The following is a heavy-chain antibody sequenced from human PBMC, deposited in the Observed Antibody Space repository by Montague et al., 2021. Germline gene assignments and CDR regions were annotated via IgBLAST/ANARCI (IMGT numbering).Heavy chain of an antibody. Sequence: STYYADSVNGRFTISRDNSNNTLYLQMNSLRAEDTAVYYCAKGGSTSRQVRRFAPWGQGTFVNVYS. J-gene: IGHJ5*02. CDR2: ST. V-gene: IGHV3-23*01. D-gene: IGHD2-2*01. CDR3: AKGGSTSRQVRRFAP.